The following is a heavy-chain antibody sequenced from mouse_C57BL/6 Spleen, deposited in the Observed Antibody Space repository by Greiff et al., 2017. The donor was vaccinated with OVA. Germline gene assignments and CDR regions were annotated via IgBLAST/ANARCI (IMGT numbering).Heavy chain of an antibody. Sequence: QVQLQQSDAELVKPGASVKISCKVSGYTFTDHTINWMKQRPEQGLEWIGYIYPRDGSTKYNEKFKGKATLTADKSSSTAYMKLNSLTSEDSAVYFEARSRAVVPYRYFDDWGTGTTVTVSA. J-gene: IGHJ1*03. D-gene: IGHD1-1*01. CDR2: IYPRDGST. V-gene: IGHV1-78*01. CDR3: ARSRAVVPYRYFDD. CDR1: GYTFTDHT.